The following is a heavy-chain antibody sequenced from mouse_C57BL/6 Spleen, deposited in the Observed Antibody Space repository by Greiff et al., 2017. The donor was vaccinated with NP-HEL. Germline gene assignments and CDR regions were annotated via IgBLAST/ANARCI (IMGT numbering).Heavy chain of an antibody. V-gene: IGHV1-54*01. Sequence: QVQLKQSGAELVRPGTSVKVPCKASGYAFTNYLIEWVKQRPGQGLEWIGVINPGSGGTNYNEKFKGKATLTADKSSSTAYMQLSSLTSEDSAVYVCARSFYYAMDYWGQGASVTVSS. CDR1: GYAFTNYL. J-gene: IGHJ4*01. CDR2: INPGSGGT. CDR3: ARSFYYAMDY.